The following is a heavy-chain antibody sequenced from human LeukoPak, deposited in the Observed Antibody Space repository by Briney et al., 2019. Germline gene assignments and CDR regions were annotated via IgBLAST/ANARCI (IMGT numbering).Heavy chain of an antibody. D-gene: IGHD1-26*01. CDR2: IKQDGSEK. V-gene: IGHV3-7*01. CDR3: ARTVVGATVPYYYYYMDV. Sequence: LAGGSLRLSCAASGFTFSSYWMSWVRQAPGKGLEWVANIKQDGSEKYYVDSVKGRFTISRDNAKNSLYLQMNSLRAEDTAVYYCARTVVGATVPYYYYYMDVWGKGTTVTVSS. J-gene: IGHJ6*03. CDR1: GFTFSSYW.